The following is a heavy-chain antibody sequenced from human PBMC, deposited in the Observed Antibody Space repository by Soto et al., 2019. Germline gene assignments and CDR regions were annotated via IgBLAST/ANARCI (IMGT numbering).Heavy chain of an antibody. J-gene: IGHJ4*02. CDR1: VDSVSSNSAA. D-gene: IGHD2-21*01. V-gene: IGHV6-1*01. Sequence: SQTLSLTCAISVDSVSSNSAAGNCIRQSPSRGLEWLGRTYYRSKWYNDYAVSVKSRITINPDTSKNQFSLQLNSVTPEDTAVYYCARAIVELAISPYFDYWGQGTLVTVSS. CDR3: ARAIVELAISPYFDY. CDR2: TYYRSKWYN.